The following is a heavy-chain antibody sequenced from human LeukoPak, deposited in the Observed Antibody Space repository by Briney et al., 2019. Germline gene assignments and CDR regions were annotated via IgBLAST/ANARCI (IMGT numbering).Heavy chain of an antibody. J-gene: IGHJ3*02. CDR1: GFTFSRQY. V-gene: IGHV3-7*01. CDR2: IKQDGSET. Sequence: PAGGSLRHSCAASGFTFSRQYMAWVRQAPGKGLEWVANIKQDGSETFYADSVKGRITIARDNAENSLYLQITSLRVEDTAVYYCARESRLATGDDASDIWGQGTMVTVSS. CDR3: ARESRLATGDDASDI. D-gene: IGHD3-10*01.